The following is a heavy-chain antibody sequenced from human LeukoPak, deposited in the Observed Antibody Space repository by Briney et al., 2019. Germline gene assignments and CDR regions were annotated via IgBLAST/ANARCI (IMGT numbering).Heavy chain of an antibody. D-gene: IGHD3-10*01. CDR3: VNILFG. CDR2: ISYDGSNK. V-gene: IGHV3-30*03. Sequence: GGSLRLSCAASGFTFSSYGMHWVRQAPGKGLEWVAVISYDGSNKYYADSVKGRFTISRDNAKNTLYLQMNSLRAEDTAVYYCVNILFGWGQGTLVTVSS. J-gene: IGHJ4*02. CDR1: GFTFSSYG.